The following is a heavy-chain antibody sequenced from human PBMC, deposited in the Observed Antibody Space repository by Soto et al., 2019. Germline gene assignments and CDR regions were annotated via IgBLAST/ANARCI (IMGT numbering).Heavy chain of an antibody. V-gene: IGHV3-30-3*01. J-gene: IGHJ6*02. CDR3: ARDFAPYGDYVKYGMDV. Sequence: QVQLVESGGGVVQPGRSLRLSCAASGFTFSSYAMHWVRQAPGKGLEWVAVISYDGSNKYYADSVKGRFTISRDNSKNTLYLQMNSLRAEDTAVYYCARDFAPYGDYVKYGMDVWGQGTTVTVSS. CDR2: ISYDGSNK. CDR1: GFTFSSYA. D-gene: IGHD4-17*01.